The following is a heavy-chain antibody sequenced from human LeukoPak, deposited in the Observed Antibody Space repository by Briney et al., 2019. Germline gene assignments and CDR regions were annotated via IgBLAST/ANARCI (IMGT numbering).Heavy chain of an antibody. Sequence: GGSLRLSCTASGFTFGDYAMNWFRQAPGKGLEWVGFIRSKAYGGTTEYAASVKGRFTISRDDSKSIAYLQMNSLKTEDTAVYSCTTSWSSGLYLSLYWGQGTLVTVSS. CDR3: TTSWSSGLYLSLY. J-gene: IGHJ4*02. V-gene: IGHV3-49*03. CDR1: GFTFGDYA. D-gene: IGHD6-19*01. CDR2: IRSKAYGGTT.